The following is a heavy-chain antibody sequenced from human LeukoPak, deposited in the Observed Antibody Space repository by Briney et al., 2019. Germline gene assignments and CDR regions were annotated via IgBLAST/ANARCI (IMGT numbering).Heavy chain of an antibody. V-gene: IGHV3-48*03. CDR3: ARSSSGNIDY. Sequence: GGSLRLSCAASGFTFSSYEMNWVRQAPGKGLEWVSYVSSSGSTIYYADSVKGRFTISRDNAKNSLYLQMNSLRAEDTAVYYCARSSSGNIDYWGQGTLVTVSS. J-gene: IGHJ4*02. CDR1: GFTFSSYE. CDR2: VSSSGSTI. D-gene: IGHD6-25*01.